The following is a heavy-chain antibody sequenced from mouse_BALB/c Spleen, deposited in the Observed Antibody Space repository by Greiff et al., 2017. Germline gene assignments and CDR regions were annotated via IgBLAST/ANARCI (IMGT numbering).Heavy chain of an antibody. D-gene: IGHD2-10*02. J-gene: IGHJ4*01. CDR1: GFTFSSYA. V-gene: IGHV5-6-5*01. CDR2: ISSGGST. CDR3: AREEYGNYYAMDY. Sequence: EVKLVESGGGLVKPGGSLKLSCAASGFTFSSYAMSWVRQTPEKRLEWVASISSGGSTYYPDSMKGRFTISRDNARNILYLQMSSLRSEDTAMYYCAREEYGNYYAMDYWGQGTSVTVSS.